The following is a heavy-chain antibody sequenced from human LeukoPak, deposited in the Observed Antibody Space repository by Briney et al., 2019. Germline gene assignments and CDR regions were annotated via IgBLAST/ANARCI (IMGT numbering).Heavy chain of an antibody. V-gene: IGHV3-23*01. CDR1: GFTFSSYA. D-gene: IGHD3-22*01. Sequence: PGGSLRLSCAASGFTFSSYAMNWVRQAPGKGLEWVSAISGSGNSTYYADSVKGRFTISRDNSKNTLYLQMNSLRAEDTAVYYCAKEQYYYDSSGYYPRDAFDIWGQGTMVTVSS. J-gene: IGHJ3*02. CDR2: ISGSGNST. CDR3: AKEQYYYDSSGYYPRDAFDI.